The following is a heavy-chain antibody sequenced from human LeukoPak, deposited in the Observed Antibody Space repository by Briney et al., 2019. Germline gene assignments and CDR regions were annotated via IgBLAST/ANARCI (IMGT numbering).Heavy chain of an antibody. V-gene: IGHV3-23*01. CDR3: AGILGYRSGGSCPIKDY. Sequence: QPGGSLRLSCAASGFTFSSYVVSWVRQAPGKGLEWVSAISGSGSSTYYADSVKGRFTISRDNSKNTLYLQMNSLRAEDTAVYYCAGILGYRSGGSCPIKDYWGQGTLVTVSS. D-gene: IGHD2-15*01. CDR1: GFTFSSYV. CDR2: ISGSGSST. J-gene: IGHJ4*02.